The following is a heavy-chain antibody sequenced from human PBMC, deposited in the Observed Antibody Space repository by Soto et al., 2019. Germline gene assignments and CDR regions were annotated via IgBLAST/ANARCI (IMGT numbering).Heavy chain of an antibody. Sequence: SETLSLSCAVSGDSIRRSNWWSWVRHPPRKGLEWIGEIYHSGSTNYNPSLKSRVTISVDKSKNQFSLKLSSVTAAGTAVYSCATHTIAQHGGTPYSLDYSGQGTLVTVSS. V-gene: IGHV4-4*02. CDR2: IYHSGST. CDR1: GDSIRRSNW. D-gene: IGHD2-15*01. J-gene: IGHJ4*02. CDR3: ATHTIAQHGGTPYSLDY.